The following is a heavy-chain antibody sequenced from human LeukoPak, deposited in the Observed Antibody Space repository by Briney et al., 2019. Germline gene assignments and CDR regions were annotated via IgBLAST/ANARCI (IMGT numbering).Heavy chain of an antibody. J-gene: IGHJ6*02. CDR1: GFTVSSNY. D-gene: IGHD3-9*01. CDR2: IYSGGST. CDR3: AREIITIFSNHGMDV. Sequence: GGSLRLSCAASGFTVSSNYMSWVRQAPGKGLEWVSVIYSGGSTYYADSVKGRFTISRDNSKNTLYLQMNSLRAEDTAVYYCAREIITIFSNHGMDVWGQGTTVTVSS. V-gene: IGHV3-53*01.